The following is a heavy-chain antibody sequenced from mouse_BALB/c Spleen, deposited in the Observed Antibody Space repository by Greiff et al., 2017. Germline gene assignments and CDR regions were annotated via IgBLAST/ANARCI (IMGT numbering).Heavy chain of an antibody. CDR3: ARSGGRYGSDYLDY. D-gene: IGHD1-1*01. J-gene: IGHJ2*01. Sequence: VQLQQSGPELVKPGASVKMSCKASGYTFTDYVISWVKQRTGQGLEWIGEIYPGSGSTYYNEKFKGKATLTADKSSNTAYMQLSSLTSGDSAVYFCARSGGRYGSDYLDYWGQGTTLTVSS. CDR2: IYPGSGST. V-gene: IGHV1-77*01. CDR1: GYTFTDYV.